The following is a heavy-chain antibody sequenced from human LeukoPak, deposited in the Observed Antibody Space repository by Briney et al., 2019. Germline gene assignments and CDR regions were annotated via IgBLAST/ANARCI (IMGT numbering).Heavy chain of an antibody. CDR2: IIPIFGTA. D-gene: IGHD3-22*01. V-gene: IGHV1-69*05. J-gene: IGHJ4*02. Sequence: GASVKVSCKASGYTFTSYDINWVRQAPGQGLEWMGRIIPIFGTANYAQKFQGRVTITTDESTSTAYMELSSLRSEDTAVYYCARGTYYYDSSGYYYGGIDYWGQGTLVTVSS. CDR3: ARGTYYYDSSGYYYGGIDY. CDR1: GYTFTSYD.